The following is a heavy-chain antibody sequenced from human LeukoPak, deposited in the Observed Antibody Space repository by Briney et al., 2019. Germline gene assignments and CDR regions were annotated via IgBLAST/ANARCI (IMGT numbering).Heavy chain of an antibody. J-gene: IGHJ4*02. CDR1: GYTFTSYA. D-gene: IGHD3-22*01. CDR3: AREDTMIVVVPFDY. V-gene: IGHV7-4-1*02. CDR2: INTNTGNP. Sequence: ASVKVSCKASGYTFTSYAMNWVRQAPGQGLEWMGWINTNTGNPTYAQGFTGRFVFSLDTSVSTAYLQISSLKAEDTAVYCCAREDTMIVVVPFDYWGQGTLVTVSS.